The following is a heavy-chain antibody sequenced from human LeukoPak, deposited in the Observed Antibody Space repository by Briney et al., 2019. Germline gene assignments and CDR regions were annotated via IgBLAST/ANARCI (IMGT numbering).Heavy chain of an antibody. CDR2: IYPGDSDT. CDR3: ARPRMSSYGYLSAFDI. CDR1: GYSFATYW. J-gene: IGHJ3*02. Sequence: GESLKISCKGSGYSFATYWIGWVRQMPGKGLEWMGIIYPGDSDTRYSPSFQGQVTISADKSISTAYLQWSSLKASDTAMYYCARPRMSSYGYLSAFDIWGQGTVVTVSS. V-gene: IGHV5-51*01. D-gene: IGHD5-18*01.